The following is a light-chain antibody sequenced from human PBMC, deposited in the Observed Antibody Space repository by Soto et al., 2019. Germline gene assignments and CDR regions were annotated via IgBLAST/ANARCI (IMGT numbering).Light chain of an antibody. J-gene: IGLJ2*01. Sequence: QSVPTQPPSASGSPGQSVTISCTGTSSDVGNYNYVSWYQQHPGKAPKLMIYEVSKRPSGVPDRFSGSKSGNTASLTVSGLQAEDEAEYYCTSYAAGKNVVFGGGTKLTVL. CDR2: EVS. CDR1: SSDVGNYNY. V-gene: IGLV2-8*01. CDR3: TSYAAGKNVV.